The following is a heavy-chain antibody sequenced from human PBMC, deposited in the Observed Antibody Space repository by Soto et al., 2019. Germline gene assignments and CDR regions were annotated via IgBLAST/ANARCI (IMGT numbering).Heavy chain of an antibody. V-gene: IGHV3-48*01. D-gene: IGHD2-8*01. CDR2: ISTSSSTI. CDR1: GFTFSSYS. CDR3: ARDPWGVGVPGP. Sequence: EVQLVDSGGGLVQPGGSLRLSCAASGFTFSSYSMNWVRQAPGKGLEWVSYISTSSSTIYYADSVKGRFTISRDNAKNSLYLQMNSLRAEDTAVYYCARDPWGVGVPGPWGQGTLVTVSS. J-gene: IGHJ5*02.